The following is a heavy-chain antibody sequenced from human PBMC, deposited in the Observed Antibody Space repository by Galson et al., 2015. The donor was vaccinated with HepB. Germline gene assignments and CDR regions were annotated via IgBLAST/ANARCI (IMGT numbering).Heavy chain of an antibody. Sequence: SLRLSCAASGFHFSSHAMNWVRQAPGKGPEWLSYITGTGSTIYYADSMEGRFTISRDNARNSLYLQMNSLRADDTAVYYCARIRIVVVPTTIKGDYYYYMDVWGKGTTVTVSS. J-gene: IGHJ6*03. CDR3: ARIRIVVVPTTIKGDYYYYMDV. CDR1: GFHFSSHA. V-gene: IGHV3-48*03. D-gene: IGHD2-2*01. CDR2: ITGTGSTI.